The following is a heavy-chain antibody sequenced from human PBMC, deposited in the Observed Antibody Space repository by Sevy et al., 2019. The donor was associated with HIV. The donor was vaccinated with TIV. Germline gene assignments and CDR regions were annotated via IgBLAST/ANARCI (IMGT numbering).Heavy chain of an antibody. CDR3: ARHGGSHCSGASCYTGFDY. Sequence: GESLKISCKGSGYSFSNYWIGWVRQMPGKGLEWMGIIYPGDSDTRYSPSFEGQVTILADKSISTAYLQWSSLKASDTAIYYCARHGGSHCSGASCYTGFDYWGQGTLVTVSS. V-gene: IGHV5-51*01. D-gene: IGHD2-2*02. J-gene: IGHJ4*02. CDR2: IYPGDSDT. CDR1: GYSFSNYW.